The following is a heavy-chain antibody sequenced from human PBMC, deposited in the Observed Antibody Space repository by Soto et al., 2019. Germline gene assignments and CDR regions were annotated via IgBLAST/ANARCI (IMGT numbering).Heavy chain of an antibody. CDR3: ARGRGRPIAVAGTGTFDY. J-gene: IGHJ4*02. Sequence: SETMSLTCAVYGGSFSGYYWSWIRQPQGKGLKWIGEINHSGSTNYNPSLKSRVTISVDTSKNQFSLKLSSVTAADTAVYYCARGRGRPIAVAGTGTFDYWGQGTLVTVSS. D-gene: IGHD6-19*01. CDR1: GGSFSGYY. V-gene: IGHV4-34*01. CDR2: INHSGST.